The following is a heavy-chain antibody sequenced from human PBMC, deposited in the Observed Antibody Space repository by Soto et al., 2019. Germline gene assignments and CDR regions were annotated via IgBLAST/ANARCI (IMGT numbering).Heavy chain of an antibody. CDR3: ARVSGDSSSVSMTYYYYMDV. J-gene: IGHJ6*03. Sequence: QVQLVQSGAEVKKPGSSVKVSCKASGGTFSSYTISWVRQAPGQGLEWMGRIIPILGIANYAQNFQGRVKITADKATSTAYMELSSLRSEDTAVYYCARVSGDSSSVSMTYYYYMDVWGKGTTVTVSS. V-gene: IGHV1-69*02. CDR2: IIPILGIA. D-gene: IGHD6-6*01. CDR1: GGTFSSYT.